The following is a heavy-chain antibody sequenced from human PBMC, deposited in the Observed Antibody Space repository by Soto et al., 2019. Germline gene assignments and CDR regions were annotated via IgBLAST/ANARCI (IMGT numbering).Heavy chain of an antibody. CDR1: GGTFSNYA. CDR3: ARDMIPAAISYRYYAMDV. J-gene: IGHJ6*02. V-gene: IGHV1-69*01. D-gene: IGHD2-2*01. CDR2: IIPIFETT. Sequence: QVQLVQSGAEVKKPGSSVKVSCKASGGTFSNYAFSWVRQVPGQGLEWMGGIIPIFETTNYAQKFQGRVTITADESTSTTYMELSSLSSEETAVFFCARDMIPAAISYRYYAMDVWGQGTTVTVSS.